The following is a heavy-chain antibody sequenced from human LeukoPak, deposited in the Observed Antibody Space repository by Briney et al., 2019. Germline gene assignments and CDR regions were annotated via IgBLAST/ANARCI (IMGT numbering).Heavy chain of an antibody. CDR3: ARAEITAAGVPFDC. CDR2: VNHSGST. CDR1: GESFSGYY. V-gene: IGHV4-34*01. Sequence: SETLSLTCAVYGESFSGYYWSWIRQPLGKGLEWIGEVNHSGSTNYNPSLRSRVTISVDTSKNQFSLKLSSVTAADTGVYYCARAEITAAGVPFDCWGQGTLVTVSS. J-gene: IGHJ4*02. D-gene: IGHD6-13*01.